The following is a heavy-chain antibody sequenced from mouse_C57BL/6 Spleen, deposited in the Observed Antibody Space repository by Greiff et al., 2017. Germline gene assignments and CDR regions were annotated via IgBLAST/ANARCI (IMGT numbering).Heavy chain of an antibody. CDR3: AREREYYGLAY. CDR2: IYPRSGNT. Sequence: QVQLQQSGAELARPGASVKLSCKASGYTFTSYGISWVKQRTGQGLEWIGEIYPRSGNTYYNEKFKGKATLTADKSSSTAYMELRSLTSEDSAVYFCAREREYYGLAYWGQGTLVTVSA. CDR1: GYTFTSYG. D-gene: IGHD1-2*01. V-gene: IGHV1-81*01. J-gene: IGHJ3*01.